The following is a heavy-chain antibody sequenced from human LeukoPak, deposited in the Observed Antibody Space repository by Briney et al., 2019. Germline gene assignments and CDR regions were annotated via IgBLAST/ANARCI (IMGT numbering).Heavy chain of an antibody. V-gene: IGHV6-1*01. J-gene: IGHJ4*02. CDR3: ARGGSSIAARRLNFDY. Sequence: SQTLSLTCAISGDSVSSNSAAWNRIRQSPSRGLEWLGRTYYRSKWYNDYAVSVKSRITINPDTSKNQFSLQLNSVTPEDTAVYYCARGGSSIAARRLNFDYWGQGTLVTVSS. CDR1: GDSVSSNSAA. CDR2: TYYRSKWYN. D-gene: IGHD6-6*01.